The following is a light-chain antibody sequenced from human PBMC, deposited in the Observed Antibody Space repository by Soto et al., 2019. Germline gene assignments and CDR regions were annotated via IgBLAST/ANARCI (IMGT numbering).Light chain of an antibody. CDR3: QRRSGWPLT. CDR2: DAS. CDR1: QSVSAY. Sequence: EIVLTQSPATLSLSPGERATLSCRASQSVSAYLAWFQQRPGQAPRLLIYDASNRAAGIPDRFSGSGSGTDFTLAISSLEPEDFAIYYCQRRSGWPLTFGGGTKVEI. J-gene: IGKJ4*01. V-gene: IGKV3-11*01.